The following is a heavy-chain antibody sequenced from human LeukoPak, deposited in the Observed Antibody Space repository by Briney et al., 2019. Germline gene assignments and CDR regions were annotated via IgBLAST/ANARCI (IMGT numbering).Heavy chain of an antibody. D-gene: IGHD3-9*01. CDR3: ARFYYDILTGPTRPGPNWFDP. J-gene: IGHJ5*02. Sequence: PGGSLRLSCAASGFTFDDYGMSWVRQAPGKGLEWVSGINWNGGSTSYADSVKGRFTISRDNAKNSLYLQMNSLRAEDTALYHCARFYYDILTGPTRPGPNWFDPWGQGTLVPSPQ. CDR2: INWNGGST. V-gene: IGHV3-20*01. CDR1: GFTFDDYG.